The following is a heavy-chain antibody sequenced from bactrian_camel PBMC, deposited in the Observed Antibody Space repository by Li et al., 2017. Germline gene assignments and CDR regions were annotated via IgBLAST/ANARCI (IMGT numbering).Heavy chain of an antibody. CDR2: IYTGGGST. CDR1: GFTFSTYY. D-gene: IGHD2*01. Sequence: QVQLVESGGGLVQPGGSLRLSCAASGFTFSTYYMSWVRQAPGKGLEWVSSIYTGGGSTYYADSVKGRFTLSKDTAKNTLYLQLTSLIPEDTAMYYCAAGGSAYCSGGYCCRTQVTLAYWGQGTQVTVS. CDR3: AAGGSAYCSGGYCCRTQVTLAY. V-gene: IGHV3-2*01. J-gene: IGHJ4*01.